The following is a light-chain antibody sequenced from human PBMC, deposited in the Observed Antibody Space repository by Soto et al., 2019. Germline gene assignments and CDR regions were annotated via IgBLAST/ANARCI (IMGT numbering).Light chain of an antibody. CDR1: SSDIGGYKY. CDR2: EVS. CDR3: TSYSRYSVLV. Sequence: SVLTQPASVSGSLGQSITISCTGTSSDIGGYKYVSWYQQHPGKAPKLIIFEVSNRPSGVSDRFSGSNSGNTASLTISGLQAEDEADYYSTSYSRYSVLVFGGGTK. J-gene: IGLJ3*02. V-gene: IGLV2-14*01.